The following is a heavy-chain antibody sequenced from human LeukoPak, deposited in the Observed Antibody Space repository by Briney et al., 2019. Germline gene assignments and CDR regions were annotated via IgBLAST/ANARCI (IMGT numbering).Heavy chain of an antibody. CDR2: IYYSGST. CDR1: GGSISSYY. D-gene: IGHD1-26*01. Sequence: SETLSLTCTVSGGSISSYYWSWIRQPPGKGLVWIGYIYYSGSTNYNPSPKSRVTISLDTSQNQISLQLSSVTAADTAVYYCARRGIVGAMGVPPEFYYWGQGTLVTVSS. CDR3: ARRGIVGAMGVPPEFYY. V-gene: IGHV4-59*08. J-gene: IGHJ4*02.